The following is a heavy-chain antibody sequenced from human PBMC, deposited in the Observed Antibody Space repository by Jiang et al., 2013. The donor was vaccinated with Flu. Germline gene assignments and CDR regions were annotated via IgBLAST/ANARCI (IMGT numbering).Heavy chain of an antibody. J-gene: IGHJ4*02. Sequence: GAEVKKPGESLRISCQCSGYSFRNYWITWVRQTPGKGLEWMGRIDPSDSDTNYSPTFQGHVVLSVDMSIATAYLQWTSLKASDTAMYYCARLGLGSSSAWYDYWGQGTLVTVSS. CDR2: IDPSDSDT. D-gene: IGHD6-19*01. CDR3: ARLGLGSSSAWYDY. V-gene: IGHV5-10-1*01. CDR1: GYSFRNYW.